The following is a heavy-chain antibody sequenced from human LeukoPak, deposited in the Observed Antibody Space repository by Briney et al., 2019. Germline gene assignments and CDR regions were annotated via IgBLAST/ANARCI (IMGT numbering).Heavy chain of an antibody. V-gene: IGHV3-7*04. CDR3: ARGTIAAAGYYYFDY. CDR2: IKQAGSEK. D-gene: IGHD6-13*01. CDR1: GFPFSSYR. J-gene: IGHJ4*02. Sequence: GGSLRLSCAASGFPFSSYRMSWVRQAPGKGLEWVANIKQAGSEKYYVDSVKGRFTISRDNAKNSLYLQMNSLRAEDTAVYYCARGTIAAAGYYYFDYWGQGTQVTVSS.